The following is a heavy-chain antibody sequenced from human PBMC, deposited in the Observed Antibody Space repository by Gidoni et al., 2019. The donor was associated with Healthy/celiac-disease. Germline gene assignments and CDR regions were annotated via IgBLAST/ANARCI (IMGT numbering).Heavy chain of an antibody. J-gene: IGHJ4*02. V-gene: IGHV1-69*01. CDR1: GGTFSSYA. D-gene: IGHD6-13*01. CDR2: IIPIFGTA. CDR3: ARDRAAAGTEGGDY. Sequence: QVQLVQSGAEVKKPGSSVKVSCNASGGTFSSYAISWVRQAPGQGIEWMGVIIPIFGTANYAQEFQGRVTITADESTSTAYMELSSLRSEDTAVYYGARDRAAAGTEGGDYWGQGTLVTVSS.